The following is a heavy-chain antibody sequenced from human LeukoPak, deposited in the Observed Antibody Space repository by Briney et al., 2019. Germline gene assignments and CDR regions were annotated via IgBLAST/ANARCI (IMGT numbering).Heavy chain of an antibody. Sequence: GGSLRLSCAASGFSFSSYAMSWVRKAPGKGLEWVSSISGSGDNTYYAESVKGRFTISRDNSKNTLFLQMNSLRAEDTAVFYCAKRSGYTTGWFFDFWGQGTLVTVSS. CDR3: AKRSGYTTGWFFDF. CDR2: ISGSGDNT. V-gene: IGHV3-23*01. J-gene: IGHJ4*02. CDR1: GFSFSSYA. D-gene: IGHD6-19*01.